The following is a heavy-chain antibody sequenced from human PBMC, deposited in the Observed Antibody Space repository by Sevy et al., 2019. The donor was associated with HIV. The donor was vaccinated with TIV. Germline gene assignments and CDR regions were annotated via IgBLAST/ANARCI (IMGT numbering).Heavy chain of an antibody. D-gene: IGHD3-16*01. V-gene: IGHV4-59*01. CDR3: ARGGGLTDYGMDV. CDR1: GGSIRPYY. J-gene: IGHJ6*02. Sequence: SETLSLTCTVSGGSIRPYYWNWIRQPPGKGLEWIGDIYYSGSTKYNPSLKSRVTISVDTSKNQLSVKLRSVTGADTAVYYCARGGGLTDYGMDVWGQGTTVTVSS. CDR2: IYYSGST.